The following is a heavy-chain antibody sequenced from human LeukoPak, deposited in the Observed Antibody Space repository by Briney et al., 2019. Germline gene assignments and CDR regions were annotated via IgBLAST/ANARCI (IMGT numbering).Heavy chain of an antibody. Sequence: SETLSLTCAVSGGSISSGGYSWSWIRQPPGKGLEWIGYIYHSGSTYYNPSLKSRVTISVDRSKNQFSLKLSSVTAADTAVYYCARGAWGYGYTSHFDYWGQGTLVTVSS. J-gene: IGHJ4*02. CDR2: IYHSGST. D-gene: IGHD5-24*01. CDR1: GGSISSGGYS. CDR3: ARGAWGYGYTSHFDY. V-gene: IGHV4-30-2*01.